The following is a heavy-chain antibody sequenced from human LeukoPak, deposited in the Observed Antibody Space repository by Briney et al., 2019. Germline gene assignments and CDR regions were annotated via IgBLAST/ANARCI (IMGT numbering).Heavy chain of an antibody. CDR1: GYTFTGYY. D-gene: IGHD2-15*01. CDR3: VRESGHSDSTFDY. J-gene: IGHJ4*02. Sequence: ASVTVSCTASGYTFTGYYLHWVRQAPGQGREWMGWINPNSGGTNYAQKFQGRVTMTRDTSISTAYMELSRLTSDVTAVYYCVRESGHSDSTFDYWGQGALVTVSS. V-gene: IGHV1-2*02. CDR2: INPNSGGT.